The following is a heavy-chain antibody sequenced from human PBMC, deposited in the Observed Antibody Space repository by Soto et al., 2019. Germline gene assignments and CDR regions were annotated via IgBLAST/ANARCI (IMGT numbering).Heavy chain of an antibody. CDR1: GFTFSTYS. Sequence: GGSLRLSCVGSGFTFSTYSIDWVRQAPGKGLEWVSSISSRSDIYYADSVKGRFTISRDNAKNSVSLQMNSLRAEDTAVYYCAREYTAWPLAYGLDVWGQGTTVTVSS. CDR2: ISSRSDI. J-gene: IGHJ6*02. CDR3: AREYTAWPLAYGLDV. V-gene: IGHV3-21*01. D-gene: IGHD2-2*02.